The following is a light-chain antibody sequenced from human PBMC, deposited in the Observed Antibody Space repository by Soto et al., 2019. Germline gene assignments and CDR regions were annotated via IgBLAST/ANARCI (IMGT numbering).Light chain of an antibody. CDR1: QSVSSIY. CDR3: QQYGSSALT. Sequence: DIVLTQSPGTLSLSPGGRATLSCRASQSVSSIYLAWYQQKPGQAPRLLIYGASSRPTGIPDRFSGSGSGTDFTLTISRLEPEDFAVYYCQQYGSSALTLGGGTKVDSK. V-gene: IGKV3-20*01. CDR2: GAS. J-gene: IGKJ4*01.